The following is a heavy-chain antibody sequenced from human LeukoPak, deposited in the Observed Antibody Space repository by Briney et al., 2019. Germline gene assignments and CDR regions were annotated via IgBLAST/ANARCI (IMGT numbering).Heavy chain of an antibody. J-gene: IGHJ5*02. Sequence: ASVKVSCKASGGTFSSYAISWVRQAPGQGLEWMGGIIPIFGTANYAQKFQGRVTITADKSTSTAYMELSSLRSEDTVVYYCAREKGDIVVVPAARSWFDPWGQGTLVTVSS. CDR3: AREKGDIVVVPAARSWFDP. CDR2: IIPIFGTA. D-gene: IGHD2-2*01. V-gene: IGHV1-69*06. CDR1: GGTFSSYA.